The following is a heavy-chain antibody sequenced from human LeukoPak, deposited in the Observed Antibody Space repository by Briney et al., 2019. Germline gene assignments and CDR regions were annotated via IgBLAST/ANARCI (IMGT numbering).Heavy chain of an antibody. CDR1: GYHFTSYW. CDR3: ARVQRGYSYGPYYFDY. Sequence: GESLRISCKGSGYHFTSYWISWVRQMPGKGLEWMGRIDPSDSYTNYSPSFQGHVTISADKSISTAYLQWSSLKASDTAMYYCARVQRGYSYGPYYFDYWGQGTLVTVSS. D-gene: IGHD5-18*01. J-gene: IGHJ4*02. CDR2: IDPSDSYT. V-gene: IGHV5-10-1*01.